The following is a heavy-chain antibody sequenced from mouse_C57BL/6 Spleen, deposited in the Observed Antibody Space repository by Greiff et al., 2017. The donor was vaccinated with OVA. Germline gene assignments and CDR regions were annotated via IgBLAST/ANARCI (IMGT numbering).Heavy chain of an antibody. CDR2: IYPGDGDT. J-gene: IGHJ4*01. CDR1: GYAFSSSW. CDR3: ARWITTVVADAMDD. D-gene: IGHD1-1*01. V-gene: IGHV1-82*01. Sequence: VMLMESGPELVKPGASVKISCEASGYAFSSSWMNWVRQRPGKGLEWIGRIYPGDGDTNYTGKFKGKATLTADKSSSTAYMQISSLTSEDSAVYYCARWITTVVADAMDDWGQGTSVTVSS.